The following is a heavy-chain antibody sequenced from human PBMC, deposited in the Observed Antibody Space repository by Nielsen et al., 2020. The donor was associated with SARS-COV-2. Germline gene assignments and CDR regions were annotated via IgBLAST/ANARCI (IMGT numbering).Heavy chain of an antibody. CDR3: AREGRDDSGTERRGMDV. D-gene: IGHD3-10*01. J-gene: IGHJ6*02. V-gene: IGHV5-51*01. Sequence: GESLKISCKGSGYTFRNYWIGWVRQMPGKGLEWMGVIYPDDSDTRYSPSFQGQVTISADKSISTIYLQWRSLKASDSAMYYCAREGRDDSGTERRGMDVWGRGTTVTVSS. CDR1: GYTFRNYW. CDR2: IYPDDSDT.